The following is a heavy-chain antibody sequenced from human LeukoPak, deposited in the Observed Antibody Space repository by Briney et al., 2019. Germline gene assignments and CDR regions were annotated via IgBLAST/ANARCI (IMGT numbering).Heavy chain of an antibody. V-gene: IGHV4-39*07. CDR1: GDSISSRSYY. D-gene: IGHD6-19*01. J-gene: IGHJ4*02. CDR3: ARDRTSSGWGGPFDY. CDR2: IYYSEGT. Sequence: KASETLSLTCTVSGDSISSRSYYWGWIRQPPGKGLEWIGSIYYSEGTYYNPSLKSRATISIDTSKNQFSLKLNSVTAADTAVYYCARDRTSSGWGGPFDYWGQGTLVTVSS.